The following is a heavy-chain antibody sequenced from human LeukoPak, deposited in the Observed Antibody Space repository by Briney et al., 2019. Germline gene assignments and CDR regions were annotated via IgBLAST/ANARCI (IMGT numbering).Heavy chain of an antibody. D-gene: IGHD3-9*01. CDR1: GFTFSGYS. CDR3: AKDRHILTGYYGPDDAFDI. V-gene: IGHV3-23*01. Sequence: GGSLRLSCAASGFTFSGYSMSWVRQAPGKGLEWVSAINDRGGAKFYADSVKGRFTISRDNSKNTLYLQMNSLRAEDTAVYYCAKDRHILTGYYGPDDAFDIWGQGTMVTVSS. J-gene: IGHJ3*02. CDR2: INDRGGAK.